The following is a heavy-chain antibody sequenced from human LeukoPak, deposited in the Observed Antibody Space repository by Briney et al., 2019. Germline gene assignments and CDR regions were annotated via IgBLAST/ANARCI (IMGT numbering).Heavy chain of an antibody. CDR2: IYYSGST. D-gene: IGHD3-9*01. CDR1: GGSISSYY. Sequence: SETLSLTCTVSGGSISSYYWGWIRQPPGKGLEWIGSIYYSGSTYYNPSLKSRVTISVDTSKNQFSLKLSSVTAADTAVYYCAREVKSVLRYFDWLFRPVGWGQGTLVTVSS. V-gene: IGHV4-39*07. CDR3: AREVKSVLRYFDWLFRPVG. J-gene: IGHJ4*02.